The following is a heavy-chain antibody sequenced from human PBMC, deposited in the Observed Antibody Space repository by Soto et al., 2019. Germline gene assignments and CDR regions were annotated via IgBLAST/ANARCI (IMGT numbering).Heavy chain of an antibody. V-gene: IGHV4-34*01. CDR1: GGSFIDYS. CDR3: ARVSDY. CDR2: INHSGSA. Sequence: QVLLQQWGAGRLKPSETLSLTCAVYGGSFIDYSWGWIRQSPGTGLEWIGEINHSGSANYNPSLKSRVTISVDTSKNQFSLKLYSVTAADAAVYYCARVSDYWSQGTLGTVSS. J-gene: IGHJ4*02.